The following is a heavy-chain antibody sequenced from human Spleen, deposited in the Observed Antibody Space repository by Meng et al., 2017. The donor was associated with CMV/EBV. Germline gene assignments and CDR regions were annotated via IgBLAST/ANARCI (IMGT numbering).Heavy chain of an antibody. J-gene: IGHJ6*02. CDR2: ILYSGST. CDR3: AGGYSNGNYYYYYTMHV. CDR1: GGSVTSSDYF. D-gene: IGHD5-18*01. Sequence: SETLSLTCTVSGGSVTSSDYFWGWIRQSPGKGLEWIGRILYSGSTYYNPSLKSRVTISLDTSKNQFSLRLSSVTAADTAVFYCAGGYSNGNYYYYYTMHVWGQGTTVTVSS. V-gene: IGHV4-39*07.